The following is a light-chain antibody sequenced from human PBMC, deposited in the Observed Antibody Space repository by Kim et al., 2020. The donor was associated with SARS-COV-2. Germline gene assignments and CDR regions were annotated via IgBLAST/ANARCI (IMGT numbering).Light chain of an antibody. V-gene: IGLV2-14*03. CDR1: SSDVGGYYY. J-gene: IGLJ2*01. Sequence: QSALTQPASVSGSPGQSISFSCTGTSSDVGGYYYVSWYQQHPGEAPKVIIYDVNKRPSGVSNRFSGSKSGNTASLTISGLQAEDEADYYCSSYSNSNTFIFGGGTKLTVL. CDR2: DVN. CDR3: SSYSNSNTFI.